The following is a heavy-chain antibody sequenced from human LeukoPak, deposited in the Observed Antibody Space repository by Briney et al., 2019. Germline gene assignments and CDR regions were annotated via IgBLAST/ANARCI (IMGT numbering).Heavy chain of an antibody. CDR2: IWYDGSNK. CDR3: AREGVAAAGTELDY. Sequence: GGSLRLSCAASGFTFSSYAMSWVRQAPGKGLEWVAVIWYDGSNKYYADSVKGRFTISRDNSKNTLYLQMNSLRAEDTAVYYCAREGVAAAGTELDYWGQGTLVTVSS. D-gene: IGHD6-13*01. CDR1: GFTFSSYA. J-gene: IGHJ4*02. V-gene: IGHV3-33*08.